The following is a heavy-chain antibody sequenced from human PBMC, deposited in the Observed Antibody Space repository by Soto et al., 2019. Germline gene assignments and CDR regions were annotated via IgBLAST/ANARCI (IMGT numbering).Heavy chain of an antibody. CDR1: GFSLTSPGMC. CDR2: IERDDDDK. CDR3: ARSIRGPRRFNGMDV. V-gene: IGHV2-70*13. Sequence: GSGPALVHPTDTLTLPCTFSGFSLTSPGMCVSWIRQPPGKALEWLALIERDDDDKYYSTSLKTRLTISKDTRKNQVVLTMANMDPADTGTYYCARSIRGPRRFNGMDVWGQGTTVTVSS. J-gene: IGHJ6*02. D-gene: IGHD1-20*01.